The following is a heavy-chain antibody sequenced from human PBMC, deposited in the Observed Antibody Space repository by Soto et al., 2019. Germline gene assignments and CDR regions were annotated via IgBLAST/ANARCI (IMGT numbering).Heavy chain of an antibody. CDR3: ARLVYCSSTSCPGGDYYYYGMDV. J-gene: IGHJ6*02. V-gene: IGHV5-10-1*01. D-gene: IGHD2-2*01. CDR1: GYSFTSYW. CDR2: IDPSDSYT. Sequence: GESLKISCKGSGYSFTSYWISWVRQMPGKGLEWMGRIDPSDSYTNYSPSFQGHVTISADKSISTASLQWSSLKASDTAMYYCARLVYCSSTSCPGGDYYYYGMDVWGQGTTVTVSS.